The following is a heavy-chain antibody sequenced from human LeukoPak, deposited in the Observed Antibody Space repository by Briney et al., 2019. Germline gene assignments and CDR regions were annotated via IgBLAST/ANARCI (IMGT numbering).Heavy chain of an antibody. CDR2: ISSSSGYI. CDR1: GFTFSSYS. D-gene: IGHD6-6*01. Sequence: GGSLRLSCAASGFTFSSYSMNWVRQAPGKGLEWVSSISSSSGYIYYADSVKGRFTIPRDNAKNSLYLQMNSLRAEDTAVYYCARDSLHRPSLDVWGQGTTVTVSS. V-gene: IGHV3-21*01. CDR3: ARDSLHRPSLDV. J-gene: IGHJ6*02.